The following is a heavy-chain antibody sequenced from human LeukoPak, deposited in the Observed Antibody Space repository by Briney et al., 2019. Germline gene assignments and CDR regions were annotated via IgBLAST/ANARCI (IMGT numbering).Heavy chain of an antibody. CDR3: AREGGVRGVIISSWFDP. CDR1: GYTFTSYY. D-gene: IGHD3-10*01. V-gene: IGHV7-4-1*02. J-gene: IGHJ5*02. CDR2: INTNTGNP. Sequence: ASVKVSCKASGYTFTSYYMRWVRQAPGQGLEWMGWINTNTGNPTYAQGFTGRFVFSLDTSVSTAYLQISSLKAEDTAVYYCAREGGVRGVIISSWFDPWGQGTLVTVSS.